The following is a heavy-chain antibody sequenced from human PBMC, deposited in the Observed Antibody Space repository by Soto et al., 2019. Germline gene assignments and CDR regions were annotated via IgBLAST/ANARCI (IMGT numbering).Heavy chain of an antibody. Sequence: EVQLVESGGGLVQPGGSLRLSCAASGFTFNSYWMHWVRQAPGKGLVWVSRLNSDGSSKYYGDSMKGRFTISRDNAENTVYLQMNSLRDEDTAVYFCARELKNYYAMDVWGQGTTVTVSS. J-gene: IGHJ6*02. V-gene: IGHV3-74*01. CDR3: ARELKNYYAMDV. CDR2: LNSDGSSK. CDR1: GFTFNSYW. D-gene: IGHD3-16*01.